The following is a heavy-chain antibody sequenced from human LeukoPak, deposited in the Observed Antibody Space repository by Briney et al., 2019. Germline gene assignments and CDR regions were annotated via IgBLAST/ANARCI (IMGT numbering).Heavy chain of an antibody. CDR2: ISGRGGSI. CDR3: AKSISMIVVAASVGYYFDY. J-gene: IGHJ4*02. Sequence: PGGSLRLSCPASGFTLSSYAMSSVRQPPGKGLEWVSAISGRGGSIYYADSVKGRFTIARDNSKNTLYLQMNSLRAEDTAVYYCAKSISMIVVAASVGYYFDYWGQGTLVTVSS. V-gene: IGHV3-23*01. CDR1: GFTLSSYA. D-gene: IGHD3-22*01.